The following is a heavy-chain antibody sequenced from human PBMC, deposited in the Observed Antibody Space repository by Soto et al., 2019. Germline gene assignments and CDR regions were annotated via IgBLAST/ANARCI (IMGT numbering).Heavy chain of an antibody. V-gene: IGHV3-30*18. D-gene: IGHD4-17*01. CDR2: ISYDGSNK. Sequence: QVQLVESGGGVVQPGRSLRLSCAASGFTVSSYGMHWVRQAPGKGLEWVAVISYDGSNKYYADSVKGRFTISRDNSKNTLYLQMNSLRAEDTAVYYCAKDPGTVTYFYYWGQGTLVTVSS. J-gene: IGHJ4*02. CDR3: AKDPGTVTYFYY. CDR1: GFTVSSYG.